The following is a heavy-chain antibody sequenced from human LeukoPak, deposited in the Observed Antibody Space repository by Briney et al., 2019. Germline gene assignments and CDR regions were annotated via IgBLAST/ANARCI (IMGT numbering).Heavy chain of an antibody. D-gene: IGHD4-11*01. CDR3: ARVAFSKYHYYMDV. Sequence: ASVKVSCKASGYSFTTFGITWVRQAPGQGLEWMAWLSAHIGDTNYSQKFQGRVTVTSDTSTSTACMELRSLKSDDTAVYFCARVAFSKYHYYMDVWGKGTTVTVSS. CDR1: GYSFTTFG. J-gene: IGHJ6*03. V-gene: IGHV1-18*01. CDR2: LSAHIGDT.